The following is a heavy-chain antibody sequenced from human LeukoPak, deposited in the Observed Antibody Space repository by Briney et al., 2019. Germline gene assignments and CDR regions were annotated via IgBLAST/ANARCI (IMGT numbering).Heavy chain of an antibody. V-gene: IGHV3-48*03. CDR1: GFTFSSYE. Sequence: RGSLRLSCAASGFTFSSYEMNWVRQAPGKGLGGVSYIISSGSTIYYAASLKGRFTISRDNATNSLYLQMNSLRAEDAAVYYCAKDLFMELFPVYWGQGTLVTASS. CDR2: IISSGSTI. D-gene: IGHD2-21*01. J-gene: IGHJ4*02. CDR3: AKDLFMELFPVY.